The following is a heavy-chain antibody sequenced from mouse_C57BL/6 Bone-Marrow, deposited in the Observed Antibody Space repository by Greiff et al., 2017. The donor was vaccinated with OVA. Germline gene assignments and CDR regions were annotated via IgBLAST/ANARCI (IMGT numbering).Heavy chain of an antibody. Sequence: VQLQQSGTVLARPGASVKMSCKTSGYTFTSYWMHWVKQRPGQGLEWIGAIYPGNSDTSYNQKFKGKAKLTAVTSASTAYMELSSLTNEDSAVYYGKGGYYYGSSMDYGGQGTAVTVTA. CDR1: GYTFTSYW. CDR3: KGGYYYGSSMDY. D-gene: IGHD1-1*01. J-gene: IGHJ4*01. V-gene: IGHV1-5*01. CDR2: IYPGNSDT.